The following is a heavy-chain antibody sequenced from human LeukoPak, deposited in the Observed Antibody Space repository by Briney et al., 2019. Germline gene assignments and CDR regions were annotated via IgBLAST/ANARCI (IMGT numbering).Heavy chain of an antibody. CDR1: GYSFTTYW. D-gene: IGHD3-22*01. CDR3: ATPYYDSSGYPFDY. V-gene: IGHV5-51*01. Sequence: GESLKISCKASGYSFTTYWIGWVRQMPGKGLEWMANIYPGDSDTRYSPSFQGQVTISADKSISTAYLQWSSLKASDTAMYYCATPYYDSSGYPFDYWGQGTLVTVSS. CDR2: IYPGDSDT. J-gene: IGHJ4*02.